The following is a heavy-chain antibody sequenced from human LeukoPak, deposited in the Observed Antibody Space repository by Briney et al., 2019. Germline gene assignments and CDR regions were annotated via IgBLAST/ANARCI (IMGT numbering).Heavy chain of an antibody. D-gene: IGHD6-19*01. CDR2: ISGSGGST. V-gene: IGHV3-23*01. CDR1: GFTFSSYA. J-gene: IGHJ1*01. Sequence: GGSLRLSCAASGFTFSSYAMSWVRQAPEKGLEWVSAISGSGGSTYYADSVKGRFTISRDNSKNTLYLQMNSLRAEDTAVYYCAKRSGWYSEYFQHWGQGTLVTVSS. CDR3: AKRSGWYSEYFQH.